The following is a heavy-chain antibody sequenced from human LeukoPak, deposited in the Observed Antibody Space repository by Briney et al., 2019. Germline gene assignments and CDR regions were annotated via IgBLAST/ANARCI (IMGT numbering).Heavy chain of an antibody. CDR2: INPNTGDT. V-gene: IGHV1-2*02. CDR3: ARSRRVGNGEYPDY. CDR1: GYTFTGYY. D-gene: IGHD3-10*01. J-gene: IGHJ4*02. Sequence: VASVKVSCKASGYTFTGYYMHWVRKTPGQGLEWMGWINPNTGDTNYGRKFQGRVTMTRDTSINTAYMELRSLRSDDTAVYYCARSRRVGNGEYPDYWGQGTLVTVSS.